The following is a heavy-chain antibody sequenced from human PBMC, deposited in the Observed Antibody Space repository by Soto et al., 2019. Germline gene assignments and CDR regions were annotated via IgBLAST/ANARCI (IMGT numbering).Heavy chain of an antibody. CDR3: AQRLSYSNDGPIFDY. V-gene: IGHV2-5*02. Sequence: QITLKESGPTLVKPTQTLTLTCTFSVFSLSTSGVGVGWIRQPPGKALEWLALIYWDDDKRYSPSLKSRLTITKDTSKNQVVLTMTNMDPVDTATYYCAQRLSYSNDGPIFDYWGQGTLVTVSS. CDR1: VFSLSTSGVG. J-gene: IGHJ4*02. CDR2: IYWDDDK. D-gene: IGHD4-4*01.